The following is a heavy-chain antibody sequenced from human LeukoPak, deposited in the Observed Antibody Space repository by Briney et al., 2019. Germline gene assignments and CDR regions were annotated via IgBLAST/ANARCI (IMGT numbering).Heavy chain of an antibody. D-gene: IGHD7-27*01. Sequence: GGSLRLSCAASGFTFSSYWMHWVRQAPGKGLEWVGVIWYDGSNKIYAESVKGRFTISRDNSKNTLYLQMNSLRAEDTAVYYCARDRSWGSQCYFDCWGQGNMVTVSS. CDR2: IWYDGSNK. J-gene: IGHJ4*01. CDR3: ARDRSWGSQCYFDC. V-gene: IGHV3-33*08. CDR1: GFTFSSYW.